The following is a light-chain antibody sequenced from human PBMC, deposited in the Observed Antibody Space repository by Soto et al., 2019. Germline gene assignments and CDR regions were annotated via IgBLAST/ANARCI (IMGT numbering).Light chain of an antibody. CDR3: QQSYSSPPT. CDR1: QSISNH. Sequence: DIQMTQSPSSLSASVEDRVIITCRASQSISNHLNWYQQKPGKAPKLLLFAASSLQSGVPSRFSRSRSGPDFTLTIGSLHPEDFATYYCQQSYSSPPTFGQGTKVEIK. J-gene: IGKJ1*01. V-gene: IGKV1-39*01. CDR2: AAS.